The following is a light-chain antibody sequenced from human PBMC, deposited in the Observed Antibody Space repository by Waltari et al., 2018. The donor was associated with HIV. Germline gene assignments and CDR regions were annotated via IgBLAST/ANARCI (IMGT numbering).Light chain of an antibody. CDR2: GAS. CDR3: QQYNNWPF. Sequence: EIVMTQSPATLSVSPGERATLSCRASQSVSSNLAWYQQKPGQAPRLLIYGASTRATGIPARFSGSGSGTEFTLTISSLQSEDFAVYYWQQYNNWPFFGQGTKLEIK. CDR1: QSVSSN. V-gene: IGKV3-15*01. J-gene: IGKJ2*01.